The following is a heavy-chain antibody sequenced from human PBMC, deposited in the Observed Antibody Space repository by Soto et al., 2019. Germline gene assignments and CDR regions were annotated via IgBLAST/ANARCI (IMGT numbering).Heavy chain of an antibody. CDR3: ARRPRGSGYYSGNYYYYGIEV. J-gene: IGHJ6*02. V-gene: IGHV4-34*01. CDR2: INHSGST. CDR1: GGSFSGYY. Sequence: SETLSLTCAVYGGSFSGYYWSWIRQPPGKGLEWIGEINHSGSTNYNPSLKSRVTISVDTSKNQFSLKLSSVTAADTAVYDCARRPRGSGYYSGNYYYYGIEVWGQGTTVTVYS. D-gene: IGHD3-22*01.